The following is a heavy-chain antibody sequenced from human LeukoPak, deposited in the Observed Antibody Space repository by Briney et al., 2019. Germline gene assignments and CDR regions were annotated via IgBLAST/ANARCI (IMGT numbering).Heavy chain of an antibody. D-gene: IGHD1-26*01. CDR1: GFTFGDYY. Sequence: GGSLRLSCAASGFTFGDYYMSWIRQAPGKGLEWVSYISSSGSIIYYADSVKGRFTISRDNAKNSLYLQMNSLRGEDTAVYYCARDRYSGSYPLDVWGKGTTVTVAS. CDR2: ISSSGSII. CDR3: ARDRYSGSYPLDV. J-gene: IGHJ6*04. V-gene: IGHV3-11*04.